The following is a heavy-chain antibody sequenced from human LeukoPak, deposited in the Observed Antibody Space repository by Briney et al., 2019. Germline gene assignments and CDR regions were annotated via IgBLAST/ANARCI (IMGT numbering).Heavy chain of an antibody. V-gene: IGHV1-2*02. CDR2: INPTSGGT. CDR3: ARGAVAGTGWFDP. Sequence: ASVKVSCKASGCTFTSYGISWVRQAPGQGLEWMGWINPTSGGTNYAQKFQGRVTMTRDTSISTAYVELSRLTSDDTAVYYCARGAVAGTGWFDPWGQGTLVTVSS. D-gene: IGHD6-19*01. J-gene: IGHJ5*02. CDR1: GCTFTSYG.